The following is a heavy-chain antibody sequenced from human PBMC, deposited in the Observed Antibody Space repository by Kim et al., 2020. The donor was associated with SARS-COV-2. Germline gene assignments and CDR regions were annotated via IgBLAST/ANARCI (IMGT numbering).Heavy chain of an antibody. CDR3: VKDGRDGYNFHFDY. Sequence: AASVKGRFTISRDNSKNTLYLQMSSLRAEDTAVYYCVKDGRDGYNFHFDYWGQGTLVTVSS. J-gene: IGHJ4*02. D-gene: IGHD5-12*01. V-gene: IGHV3-64D*09.